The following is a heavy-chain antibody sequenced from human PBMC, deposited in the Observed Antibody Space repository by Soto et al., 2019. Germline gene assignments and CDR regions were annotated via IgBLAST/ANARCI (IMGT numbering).Heavy chain of an antibody. V-gene: IGHV4-31*03. J-gene: IGHJ5*02. CDR1: GGSISSGGYY. D-gene: IGHD5-12*01. CDR3: ASMKMATFYWFDP. Sequence: SETLSLTCTVSGGSISSGGYYWSWIRQHPGKGLEWIGYIYYSGSTYYNPSLKSRVTISVDTSKNQFSLKLSSVTAADTAVYYCASMKMATFYWFDPWGQGTLVTVSS. CDR2: IYYSGST.